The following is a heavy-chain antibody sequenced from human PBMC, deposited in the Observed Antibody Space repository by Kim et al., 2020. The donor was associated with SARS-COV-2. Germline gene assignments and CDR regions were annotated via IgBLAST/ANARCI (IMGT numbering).Heavy chain of an antibody. CDR1: GFTFSSYD. Sequence: GGSLRLSCAASGFTFSSYDMHWVRQATGKGLEWVSAIGTAGDTYYPGSVKGRFTISRENAKNSLYLQMNSLRAGDTAVYYCARQTTNYWYFDLWGRGTLVTVSS. V-gene: IGHV3-13*04. D-gene: IGHD4-17*01. J-gene: IGHJ2*01. CDR3: ARQTTNYWYFDL. CDR2: IGTAGDT.